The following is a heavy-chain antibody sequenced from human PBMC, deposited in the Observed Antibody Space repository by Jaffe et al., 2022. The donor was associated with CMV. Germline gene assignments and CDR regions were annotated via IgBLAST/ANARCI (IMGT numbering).Heavy chain of an antibody. Sequence: EVQLVESGGGLVKPGGSLRLSCAASGFTFSSYSMNWVRQAPGKGLEWVSSISSSSSYIYYADSVKGRFTISRDNAKNSLYLQMNSLRAEDTAVYYCARVIDGYYDSSGYYIGRRSWFDPWGQGTLVTVSS. CDR3: ARVIDGYYDSSGYYIGRRSWFDP. V-gene: IGHV3-21*01. CDR2: ISSSSSYI. D-gene: IGHD3-22*01. CDR1: GFTFSSYS. J-gene: IGHJ5*02.